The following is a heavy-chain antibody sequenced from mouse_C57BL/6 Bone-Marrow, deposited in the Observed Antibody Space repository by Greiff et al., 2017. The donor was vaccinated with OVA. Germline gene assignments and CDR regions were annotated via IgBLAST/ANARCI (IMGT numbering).Heavy chain of an antibody. Sequence: VQLQQSGAELVRPGTSVKVSCKASGYAFTNYLIEWVKQRPGQGLEWIGVINPGSGGTNYNEKFKGKATLTADKSSSTAYMQLSSLTSEDSAVYFCARRRRGGFAYWGQGTLVTVSA. J-gene: IGHJ3*01. CDR3: ARRRRGGFAY. CDR2: INPGSGGT. CDR1: GYAFTNYL. V-gene: IGHV1-54*01.